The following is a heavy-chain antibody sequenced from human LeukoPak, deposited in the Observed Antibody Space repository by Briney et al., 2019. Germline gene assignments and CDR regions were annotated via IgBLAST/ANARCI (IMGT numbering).Heavy chain of an antibody. CDR3: ARLGPGNSEVDY. J-gene: IGHJ4*02. CDR1: GFTFSSYW. Sequence: NAGGSLRLSCVASGFTFSSYWMTWVRQPPGKGLEWIGEINHSGSTNYNPSLKSRVTISVDTSKKQFSLKLRSVTAADTAVYYCARLGPGNSEVDYWGQGTLVTVSS. D-gene: IGHD4-23*01. V-gene: IGHV4-34*01. CDR2: INHSGST.